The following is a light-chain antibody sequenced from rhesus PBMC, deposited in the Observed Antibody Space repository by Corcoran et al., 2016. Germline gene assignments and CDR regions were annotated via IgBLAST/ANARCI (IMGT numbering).Light chain of an antibody. CDR3: QQSSNFWT. Sequence: EIVVTQSPATLSLSPGERATLSCRASQSVGYFLAWFHQKPGQAPRLLIYGASTRATGIPDRFSGSGSGTEFTLPISSLEPEDVGLYYCQQSSNFWTFGQGTKVEIK. V-gene: IGKV3-24*04. J-gene: IGKJ1*01. CDR1: QSVGYF. CDR2: GAS.